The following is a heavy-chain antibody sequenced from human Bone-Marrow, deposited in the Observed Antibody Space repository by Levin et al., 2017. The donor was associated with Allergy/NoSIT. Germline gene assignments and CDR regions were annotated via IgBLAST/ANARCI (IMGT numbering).Heavy chain of an antibody. CDR3: AREDCSGGYCYGMDV. J-gene: IGHJ6*02. V-gene: IGHV3-30*04. CDR1: GFTFSDYA. CDR2: ISHDGSHK. Sequence: GESLKISCAASGFTFSDYAMHWVSQAPGMGLEWVAVISHDGSHKYYGDSMKGRFTISRDNSKNTVYLQMNSLRAEDTAVYYCAREDCSGGYCYGMDVWGQGTTVTVSS. D-gene: IGHD2-15*01.